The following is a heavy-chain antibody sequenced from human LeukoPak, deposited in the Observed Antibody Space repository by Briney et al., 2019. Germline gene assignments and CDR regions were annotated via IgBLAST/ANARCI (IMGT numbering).Heavy chain of an antibody. Sequence: ASVKVSCKGSGYTLTELSMRWVRQAPGKGLEWMGGFDPEDGETLYAQKFQGRVTMTEDTSTDTAYMELSSLRSEDTAVYYCATYYYDSSGSPDAFDIWGQGTMVTVSS. D-gene: IGHD3-22*01. CDR3: ATYYYDSSGSPDAFDI. V-gene: IGHV1-24*01. CDR1: GYTLTELS. CDR2: FDPEDGET. J-gene: IGHJ3*02.